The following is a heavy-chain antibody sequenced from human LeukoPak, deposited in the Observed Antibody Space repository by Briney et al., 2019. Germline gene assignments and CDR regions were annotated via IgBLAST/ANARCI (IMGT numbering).Heavy chain of an antibody. CDR1: GFTFSSYG. J-gene: IGHJ3*02. D-gene: IGHD3-16*02. V-gene: IGHV3-33*01. Sequence: GGSLRLSCAASGFTFSSYGMHWVRQAPGRGLEWVAVIWYDGSNKYYADSVKGRFTISRDNSKNTLYLQMNSLRAEDTAVYYCVIVDRDAFDIWGQGTMVTVSS. CDR3: VIVDRDAFDI. CDR2: IWYDGSNK.